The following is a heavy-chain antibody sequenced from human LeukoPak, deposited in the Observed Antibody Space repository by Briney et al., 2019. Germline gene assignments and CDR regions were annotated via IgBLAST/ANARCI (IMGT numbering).Heavy chain of an antibody. Sequence: GGSLRLSCAASGFTFSSYAMHWVRKAPGKGLEWVAVISYDGSNKYYADSVKGRFTISRDNSKNTLYLQMNSLRAEDTALYYCAREDCSGGSCYFDYWGQGTLVTVSS. D-gene: IGHD2-15*01. V-gene: IGHV3-30*04. CDR2: ISYDGSNK. J-gene: IGHJ4*02. CDR3: AREDCSGGSCYFDY. CDR1: GFTFSSYA.